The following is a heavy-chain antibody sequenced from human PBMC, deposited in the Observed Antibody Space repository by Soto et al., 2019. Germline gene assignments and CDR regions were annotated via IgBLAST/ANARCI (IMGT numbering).Heavy chain of an antibody. CDR2: IWYDGSNK. D-gene: IGHD2-15*01. CDR3: ARADCTGAYCYSWPFNYGVDV. J-gene: IGHJ6*02. Sequence: QVQLVESGGGVVQPGGSLRLSCTTSGFTFNTYGMHWVRQAPGKGLEWVAIIWYDGSNKYYADSVKGRFTISRDNSKNTLYLQMNSLRAEDTALYYCARADCTGAYCYSWPFNYGVDVWGQGTTVTFSS. V-gene: IGHV3-33*08. CDR1: GFTFNTYG.